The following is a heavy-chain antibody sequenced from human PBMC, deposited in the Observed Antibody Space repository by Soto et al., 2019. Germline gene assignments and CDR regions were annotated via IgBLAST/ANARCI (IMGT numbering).Heavy chain of an antibody. CDR3: ARRYSSSWSEKTVFDY. V-gene: IGHV4-39*01. Sequence: SETLSLTCTVSGGSISSSSYYWGWIRQPPGKGLEWIGSIYYSGSTYYNPSLKSRVTISVDTSKNQFSLKLSSVTAADTAVYYCARRYSSSWSEKTVFDYWGQGTLVTVSS. CDR1: GGSISSSSYY. D-gene: IGHD6-13*01. CDR2: IYYSGST. J-gene: IGHJ4*02.